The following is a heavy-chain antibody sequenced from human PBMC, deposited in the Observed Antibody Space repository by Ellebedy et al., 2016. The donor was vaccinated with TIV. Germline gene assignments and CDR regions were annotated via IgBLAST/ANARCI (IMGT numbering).Heavy chain of an antibody. CDR1: GFSFTIYS. V-gene: IGHV3-48*04. CDR2: ISSGGGTT. CDR3: ARERDFYGSSSYFEMGA. Sequence: GGSLRLXXTVSGFSFTIYSMNWARQAPGKGLEWISYISSGGGTTQYADSVNGRFTISRDDAKNSVSLLMNSLRVEDTAVYYCARERDFYGSSSYFEMGAWGPGTLVTVSS. D-gene: IGHD3-10*01. J-gene: IGHJ5*02.